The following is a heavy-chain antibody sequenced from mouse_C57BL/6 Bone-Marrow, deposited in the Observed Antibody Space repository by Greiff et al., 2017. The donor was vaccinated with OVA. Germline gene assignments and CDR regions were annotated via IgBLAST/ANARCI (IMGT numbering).Heavy chain of an antibody. D-gene: IGHD1-1*01. J-gene: IGHJ1*03. Sequence: QVQLKESGPGLVQPSQSLSITCTVSGFSLTSYGVHWVRQSPGKGLEWLGVIWSGGSTAYNAAFISRLSISKDNSKSQVFFKMNSLQADDTAIYYCASYYYGSSYDWYFDVWGTGTTVTVSS. CDR2: IWSGGST. V-gene: IGHV2-2*01. CDR1: GFSLTSYG. CDR3: ASYYYGSSYDWYFDV.